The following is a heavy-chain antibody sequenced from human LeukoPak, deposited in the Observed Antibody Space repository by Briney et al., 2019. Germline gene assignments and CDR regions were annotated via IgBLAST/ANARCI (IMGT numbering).Heavy chain of an antibody. Sequence: GESLKISCKGSGYSFTSYWIGWVRQMPGKGLEWMGIIYPGDSDTRYSPSFQGQVTISAGKTIRTAYLQWSSREASDNAMYYLARRGGYYDSSGYWDAWGQGTLVTVSS. V-gene: IGHV5-51*01. J-gene: IGHJ4*02. CDR2: IYPGDSDT. CDR3: ARRGGYYDSSGYWDA. CDR1: GYSFTSYW. D-gene: IGHD3-22*01.